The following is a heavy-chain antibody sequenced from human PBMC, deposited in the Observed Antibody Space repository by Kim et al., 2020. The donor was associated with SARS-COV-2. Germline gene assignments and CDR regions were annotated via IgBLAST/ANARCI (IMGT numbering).Heavy chain of an antibody. CDR2: INHSGST. CDR1: GGSFSGYY. J-gene: IGHJ4*02. CDR3: ARGAYCSSTSCSKTYYFDY. D-gene: IGHD2-2*01. V-gene: IGHV4-34*01. Sequence: SETLSLTCAVYGGSFSGYYWSWIRQPPGKGLEWIGEINHSGSTNYNPSLKSRVTISVDTSKNQFSLKLSSVTAADTAVYYCARGAYCSSTSCSKTYYFDYWGQGTLVTVSS.